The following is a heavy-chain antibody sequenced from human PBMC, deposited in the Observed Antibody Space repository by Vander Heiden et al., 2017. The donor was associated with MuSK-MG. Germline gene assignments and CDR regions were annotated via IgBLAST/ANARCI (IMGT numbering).Heavy chain of an antibody. D-gene: IGHD6-19*01. CDR2: ISGSGGST. Sequence: EVQLLESGGGLVQPGGSLRRSWVASGLTFSSYAMSWVRQAPGKGLEWFSAISGSGGSTYYADSVKGRFTISRDNSKNTLYLQMNSLRAEDTAVYYCAKDSSGWPTFYDYWGQGTLVTVSS. CDR3: AKDSSGWPTFYDY. J-gene: IGHJ4*02. V-gene: IGHV3-23*01. CDR1: GLTFSSYA.